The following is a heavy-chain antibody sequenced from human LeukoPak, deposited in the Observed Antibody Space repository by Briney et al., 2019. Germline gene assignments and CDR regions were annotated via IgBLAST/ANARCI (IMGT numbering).Heavy chain of an antibody. CDR2: MNPNSGNT. V-gene: IGHV1-8*01. J-gene: IGHJ3*02. D-gene: IGHD6-19*01. CDR3: ARAGYSSGWYRKVDAFDI. Sequence: ASVKVSCKASGYTFTSYDINWVRQATGQGLEWMGWMNPNSGNTGYAQKFQGRVTMTRNTSISTAYVELSSLRSEDTAVYYCARAGYSSGWYRKVDAFDIWGQGTMVTVSS. CDR1: GYTFTSYD.